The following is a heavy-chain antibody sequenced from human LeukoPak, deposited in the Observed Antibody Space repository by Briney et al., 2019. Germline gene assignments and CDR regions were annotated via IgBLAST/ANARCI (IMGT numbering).Heavy chain of an antibody. V-gene: IGHV4-59*08. CDR2: IYYSGST. CDR1: GGSISSYY. D-gene: IGHD4-11*01. Sequence: SETLSLTCTVSGGSISSYYWSWIRQPPGKGLEWIGYIYYSGSTNYNPSLKSRVTISVDTSKNQFSLKLSSVTAADTAVYYCACQTTVTSTRAFDIWGQGTMVTVSS. CDR3: ACQTTVTSTRAFDI. J-gene: IGHJ3*02.